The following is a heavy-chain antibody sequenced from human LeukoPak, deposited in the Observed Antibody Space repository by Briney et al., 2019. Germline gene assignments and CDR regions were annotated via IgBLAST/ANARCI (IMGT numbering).Heavy chain of an antibody. J-gene: IGHJ5*02. CDR1: GGSIRSSNW. Sequence: PSGTLSLTCAVSGGSIRSSNWWSWVRQPLGKGLEWIGEIYHSGSTNYNPSLKSRVTISVDTSKNQFSLKLSSVTAADTAVYYCARDGDYDVGWFDPWGQGTLVTVSS. V-gene: IGHV4-4*02. D-gene: IGHD4-17*01. CDR2: IYHSGST. CDR3: ARDGDYDVGWFDP.